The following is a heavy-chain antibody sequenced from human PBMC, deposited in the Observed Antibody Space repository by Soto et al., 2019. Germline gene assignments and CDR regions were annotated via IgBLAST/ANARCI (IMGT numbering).Heavy chain of an antibody. CDR3: ASLSYYCGGDCYDD. Sequence: QVQLQESGPGLVKPSQTLSLTCTVSGGSISSGGYYWSWIRQHPGKGLEWIGYIYYSGSTYYNPSLQGRVTXXVXTXXNQFSLKLSSVTAADTAVYYCASLSYYCGGDCYDDWGQGTLVTVSS. J-gene: IGHJ4*02. D-gene: IGHD2-21*01. CDR2: IYYSGST. CDR1: GGSISSGGYY. V-gene: IGHV4-31*03.